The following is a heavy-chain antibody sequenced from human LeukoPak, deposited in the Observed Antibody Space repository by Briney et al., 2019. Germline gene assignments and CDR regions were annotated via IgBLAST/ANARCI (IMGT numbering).Heavy chain of an antibody. V-gene: IGHV3-64*01. CDR2: ISSNGGST. CDR3: ARARDGYNYFWFDP. D-gene: IGHD5-24*01. CDR1: GFSSSSYA. J-gene: IGHJ5*02. Sequence: GGSLRLSCAASGFSSSSYAMHWVRQAPGKGLEYVSAISSNGGSTYYANSVKGRFTISRDNSKNTLYLQMGSLRAEDMAVYYCARARDGYNYFWFDPWGQGTLVTVSS.